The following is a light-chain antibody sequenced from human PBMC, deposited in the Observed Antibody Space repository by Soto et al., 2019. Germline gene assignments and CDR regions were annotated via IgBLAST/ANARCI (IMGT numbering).Light chain of an antibody. CDR2: LNSDGSH. V-gene: IGLV4-69*01. CDR3: QTWGTGILV. J-gene: IGLJ2*01. CDR1: SGHSSYA. Sequence: QSVLTQSPSASASLGASVKLTCTLSSGHSSYAIAWHQQQPEKGPRYLMNLNSDGSHSKGDGIPDRFSGSSSGAERYLTISSLQSEDEADYYCQTWGTGILVFGGGTMLTVL.